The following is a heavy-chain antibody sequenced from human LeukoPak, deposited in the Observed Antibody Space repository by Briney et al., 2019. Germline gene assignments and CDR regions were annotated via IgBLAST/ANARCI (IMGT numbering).Heavy chain of an antibody. CDR3: ARGGSYLSPLGYFDY. J-gene: IGHJ4*02. D-gene: IGHD1-26*01. CDR2: ISYDGSNK. CDR1: GFAFSSYA. V-gene: IGHV3-30-3*01. Sequence: GRSLRLSCAASGFAFSSYAMHWVRQAPGKGLEWVAVISYDGSNKYYADSVKGRFTISRDNSKNTLYLQMNSLRAEDTAVYYCARGGSYLSPLGYFDYWGQGTLVTVSS.